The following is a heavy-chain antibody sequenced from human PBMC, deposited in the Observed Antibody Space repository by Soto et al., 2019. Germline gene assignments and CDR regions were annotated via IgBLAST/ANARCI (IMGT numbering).Heavy chain of an antibody. Sequence: SVKVSCKASGGTFSSYAISWVRQAPGQGLEWMGGIIPIFGTANYAQKFQGRVTITADESTSTAYMELSSLRSEDTAVYYCARAETSYDSSGYFFDYWGQGTLVTVSS. D-gene: IGHD3-22*01. CDR1: GGTFSSYA. J-gene: IGHJ4*02. CDR3: ARAETSYDSSGYFFDY. V-gene: IGHV1-69*13. CDR2: IIPIFGTA.